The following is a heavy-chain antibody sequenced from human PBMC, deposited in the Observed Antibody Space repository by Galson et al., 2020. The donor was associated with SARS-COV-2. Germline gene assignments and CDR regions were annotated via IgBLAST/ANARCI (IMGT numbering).Heavy chain of an antibody. Sequence: GGSLRLACAASGFTFSSYWMHWVRQAPGKGLVWVSRIHSDGSSRSYADSVKGRFTISRDNAKNTPTLQMNSLRAEDTVMYYCAKEYYYFSSGPLGGLDIRGQGTIVPVSS. D-gene: IGHD3-22*01. CDR1: GFTFSSYW. V-gene: IGHV3-74*01. J-gene: IGHJ3*02. CDR3: AKEYYYFSSGPLGGLDI. CDR2: IHSDGSSR.